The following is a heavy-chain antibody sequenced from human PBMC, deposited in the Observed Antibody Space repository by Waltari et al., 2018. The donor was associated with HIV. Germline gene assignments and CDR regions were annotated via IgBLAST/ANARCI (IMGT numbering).Heavy chain of an antibody. CDR2: ISSGGSVV. V-gene: IGHV3-48*01. D-gene: IGHD7-27*01. J-gene: IGHJ4*02. CDR3: ARDADHWEQHYFDV. Sequence: VQLGESGGGWVKPGGSLGLSCAAQGFPSGTYSMNGVRQAPGRGLEWVSYISSGGSVVYYADSVKGRFTISRDNAKNSLYLEMNSLTVDDTALYFCARDADHWEQHYFDVWGQGTPVTVSP. CDR1: GFPSGTYS.